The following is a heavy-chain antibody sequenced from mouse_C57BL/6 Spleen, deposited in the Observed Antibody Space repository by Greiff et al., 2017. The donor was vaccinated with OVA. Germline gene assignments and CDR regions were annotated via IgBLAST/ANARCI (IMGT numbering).Heavy chain of an antibody. D-gene: IGHD1-2*01. V-gene: IGHV5-16*01. CDR3: ARRGLTAGDLDY. Sequence: EVNLVESEGGLVQPGSSMKLSCTASGFTFSDYYMAWVRQVPEKGLEWVANINYDGSSTYYLDSLKSRFIISRDNAKNILYLQMSSLKSEDTATYYCARRGLTAGDLDYWGQGTTLTVSS. CDR2: INYDGSST. CDR1: GFTFSDYY. J-gene: IGHJ2*01.